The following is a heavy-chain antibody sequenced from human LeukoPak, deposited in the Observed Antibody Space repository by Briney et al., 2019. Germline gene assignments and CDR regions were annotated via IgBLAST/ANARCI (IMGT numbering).Heavy chain of an antibody. J-gene: IGHJ4*02. Sequence: SGTLSLTCAVSGGSISSSNWWSWVRQPPGKGLEWIGEIYHSGSTNYNPSLKSRVTISVDKSKNQFSLKLSSVTAADTAVYYCARVTTHYVWGSYRYTSYFDYWGQGTLVTVSS. D-gene: IGHD3-16*02. CDR1: GGSISSSNW. CDR2: IYHSGST. V-gene: IGHV4-4*02. CDR3: ARVTTHYVWGSYRYTSYFDY.